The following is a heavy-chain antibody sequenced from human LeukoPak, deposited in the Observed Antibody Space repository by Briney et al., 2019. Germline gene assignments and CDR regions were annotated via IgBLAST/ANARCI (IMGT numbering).Heavy chain of an antibody. V-gene: IGHV3-23*01. CDR2: ISGSGGST. J-gene: IGHJ4*02. CDR3: ASSGHYYDSSGYSDY. D-gene: IGHD3-22*01. CDR1: GFTFSSYA. Sequence: PGGSLRLSCAASGFTFSSYAMSWVRQAPGKGLEWVSAISGSGGSTYYADSVKGRFTISRDNSKNTLYLQMNSLRAEDTALYYCASSGHYYDSSGYSDYWGQGTLVTVSS.